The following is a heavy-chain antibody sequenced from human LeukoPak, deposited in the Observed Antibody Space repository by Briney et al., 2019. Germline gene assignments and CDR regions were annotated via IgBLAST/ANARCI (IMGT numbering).Heavy chain of an antibody. V-gene: IGHV4-61*08. D-gene: IGHD2-21*01. CDR1: GGSISSGGYY. J-gene: IGHJ3*02. CDR2: IYYSGST. CDR3: ARDPEHNAYDI. Sequence: SETLSLTCTVSGGSISSGGYYWSWIRQPPGKGLEWIGYIYYSGSTNYNPSLKSRVTISVDTSKNQFSLKLSSVTAADTAVYYCARDPEHNAYDIWGQGTMVTVSS.